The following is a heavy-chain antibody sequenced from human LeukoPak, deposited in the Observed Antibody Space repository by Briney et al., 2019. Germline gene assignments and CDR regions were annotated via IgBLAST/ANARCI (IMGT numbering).Heavy chain of an antibody. D-gene: IGHD3-22*01. CDR1: GYTFTSYG. J-gene: IGHJ4*02. Sequence: GASVEVSCKASGYTFTSYGISWVRQAPGQGLEWMGWISAYNGNTNYAQKLQGRVTMTTDTSTSTAYMELRSLRSDDTAVYYCARDLLDYYDSSGYYFLDYWGQGTLVTVSS. CDR2: ISAYNGNT. V-gene: IGHV1-18*01. CDR3: ARDLLDYYDSSGYYFLDY.